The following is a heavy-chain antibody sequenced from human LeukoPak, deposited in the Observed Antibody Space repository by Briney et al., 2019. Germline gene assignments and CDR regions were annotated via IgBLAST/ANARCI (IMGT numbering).Heavy chain of an antibody. Sequence: GRSLRLSCAASGFTFSTYGMHWVRQSPGKGLEWVAVMSYDGTYRYYIDSVKGRFTISRDNSKNMLYLEMNSLRSEDTAVYYCARGAPYYYYYMDVWGKGTTVTVSS. V-gene: IGHV3-30*03. CDR1: GFTFSTYG. CDR2: MSYDGTYR. CDR3: ARGAPYYYYYMDV. J-gene: IGHJ6*03.